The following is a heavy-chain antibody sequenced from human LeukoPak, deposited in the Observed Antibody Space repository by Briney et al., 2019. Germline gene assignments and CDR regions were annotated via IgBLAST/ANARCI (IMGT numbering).Heavy chain of an antibody. CDR3: AGDYGSGSYYNY. V-gene: IGHV4-59*01. CDR1: GGSISSYY. J-gene: IGHJ4*02. CDR2: IYYSGST. Sequence: SETLSLTCTVSGGSISSYYWSWIRQPPGKGLEWIGYIYYSGSTNYNPSLKSRVTISVDTSKNQFSLKPSSVTAADTAVYYCAGDYGSGSYYNYWGQGTLVTVSS. D-gene: IGHD3-10*01.